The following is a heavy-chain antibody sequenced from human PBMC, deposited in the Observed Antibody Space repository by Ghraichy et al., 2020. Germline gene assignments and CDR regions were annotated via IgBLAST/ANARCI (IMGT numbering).Heavy chain of an antibody. V-gene: IGHV3-23*01. CDR2: ITGASGAT. D-gene: IGHD3-3*01. CDR3: ARGTSDVWSGYAD. CDR1: GFTFYTKA. J-gene: IGHJ4*02. Sequence: GGSLRLSCAASGFTFYTKAMYWVRQAPGKGLQWVSGITGASGATFLADSVKGRFSISRDNSESTLYLQMHSLRTEDTAIYYCARGTSDVWSGYADWGQGTLVTVS.